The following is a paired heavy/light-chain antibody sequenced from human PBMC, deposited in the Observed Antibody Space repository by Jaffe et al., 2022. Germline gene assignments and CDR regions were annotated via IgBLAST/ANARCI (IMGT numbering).Light chain of an antibody. J-gene: IGKJ4*01. CDR3: QQYGQA. CDR1: QSISSW. CDR2: KAS. V-gene: IGKV1-5*03. Sequence: DIQMTQSPSTLSASVGDRVTITCRASQSISSWLAWYQQKPGKAPKLLIYKASSLESGVPSRFSGSGSGTEFTLTISSLQPDDFATYYCQQYGQAFGGGTKVEIK.
Heavy chain of an antibody. Sequence: EVQLVESGGGLVQPGGSLRLSCAASGFTVSSNYMSWVRQAPGKGLEWVSVIYSGGSTYYADSVKGRFTISRDNSKNTLYLQMNSLRAEDTAVYYCARDRLSTRDSSGFAPVADDAFDIWGQGTMVTVSS. CDR1: GFTVSSNY. CDR2: IYSGGST. CDR3: ARDRLSTRDSSGFAPVADDAFDI. J-gene: IGHJ3*02. D-gene: IGHD3-22*01. V-gene: IGHV3-66*02.